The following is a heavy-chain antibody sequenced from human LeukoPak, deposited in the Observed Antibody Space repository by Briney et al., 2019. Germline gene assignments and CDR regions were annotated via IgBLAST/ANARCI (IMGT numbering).Heavy chain of an antibody. CDR1: GFTFSSYA. CDR3: AKDRGCGSSFDY. D-gene: IGHD1-26*01. CDR2: ISGSGGST. Sequence: GGSLRLSCAASGFTFSSYAMRWVRQAPGKGLEWVSAISGSGGSTNYADSVKGRFTISGDNSKNALYRQMNSLRAEDTAVYYCAKDRGCGSSFDYWGQGTLVTVSS. J-gene: IGHJ4*02. V-gene: IGHV3-23*01.